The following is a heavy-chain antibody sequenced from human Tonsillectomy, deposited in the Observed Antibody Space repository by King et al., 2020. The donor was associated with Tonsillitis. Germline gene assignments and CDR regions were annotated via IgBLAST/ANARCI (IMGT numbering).Heavy chain of an antibody. Sequence: QLVQSGAEVKKPGASVKVSCKLSGDTLTELSMHWVRQAPGKGLEWMGGFDREEGETIYAQSFEDRVSMTEDKSTDTAYMALSSLRSEDTAVYYCATLTSSIVGTTLTFFDLWGQGTLVTVSS. CDR1: GDTLTELS. J-gene: IGHJ4*02. CDR3: ATLTSSIVGTTLTFFDL. V-gene: IGHV1-24*01. D-gene: IGHD1-26*01. CDR2: FDREEGET.